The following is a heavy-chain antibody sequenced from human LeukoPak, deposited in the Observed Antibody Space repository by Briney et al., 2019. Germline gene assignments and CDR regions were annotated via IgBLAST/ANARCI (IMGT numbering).Heavy chain of an antibody. J-gene: IGHJ4*02. CDR2: ISGYSDNT. V-gene: IGHV1-18*01. D-gene: IGHD6-19*01. CDR1: GGTFSSYA. Sequence: ASVKVSCKASGGTFSSYAISWVRQAPGQGLEWLGWISGYSDNTKYSEKVQGRVTMTKDTSTGTVYMELRSLRPDDTATYFCARGLAVAGIYMYWGQGTQITVSS. CDR3: ARGLAVAGIYMY.